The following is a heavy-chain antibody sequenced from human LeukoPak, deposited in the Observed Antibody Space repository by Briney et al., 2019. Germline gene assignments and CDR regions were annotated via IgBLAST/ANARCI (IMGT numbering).Heavy chain of an antibody. J-gene: IGHJ4*02. CDR3: ARETPDIVVVPAARLAY. CDR2: INPSGGST. CDR1: GYTFTSYY. Sequence: ASVTVSCKASGYTFTSYYMHWVRQAPGQGLEWMGIINPSGGSTSYAQKVQGRVTMTRDTSTSTVYMELSSLRSEETAVYDSARETPDIVVVPAARLAYGGQGTLVTVSS. D-gene: IGHD2-2*01. V-gene: IGHV1-46*03.